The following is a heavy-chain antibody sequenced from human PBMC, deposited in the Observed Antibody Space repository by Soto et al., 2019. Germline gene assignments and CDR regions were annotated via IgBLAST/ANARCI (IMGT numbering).Heavy chain of an antibody. CDR3: ARDYDSRGYPRYYFDY. CDR1: GFTFSSYG. J-gene: IGHJ4*02. V-gene: IGHV3-33*01. Sequence: QVQLVESGGGVVQPGRSLRLSCAASGFTFSSYGMHWVRQAPGKGLEWVAVIWYDGSNKYYADSVKGRFTIYRDNSKNTLYLQMNSLRAEDMAVYYCARDYDSRGYPRYYFDYWGQGTLVTVSS. CDR2: IWYDGSNK. D-gene: IGHD3-22*01.